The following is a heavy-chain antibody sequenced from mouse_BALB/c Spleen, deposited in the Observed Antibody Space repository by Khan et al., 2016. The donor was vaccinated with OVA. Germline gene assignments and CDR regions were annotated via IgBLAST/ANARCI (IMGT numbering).Heavy chain of an antibody. Sequence: VQLVETGGGLVRPGNSLKLSCVTSGFTFSYYRMHWLRQFPGKRLEWIAVITVKSDNSGANYAESVKGRFTISRVDSKSSVYLQMNRLREEDTATYYGSRGGYYYGTPFDYWGHGTTLTASS. V-gene: IGHV13-2*02. CDR2: ITVKSDNSGA. J-gene: IGHJ2*01. CDR3: SRGGYYYGTPFDY. D-gene: IGHD1-1*01. CDR1: GFTFSYYR.